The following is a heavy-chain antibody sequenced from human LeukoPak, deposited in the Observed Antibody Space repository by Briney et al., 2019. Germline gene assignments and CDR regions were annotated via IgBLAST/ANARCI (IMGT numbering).Heavy chain of an antibody. CDR2: ISYDGSNK. D-gene: IGHD1-1*01. J-gene: IGHJ5*02. Sequence: GGSLRLSCAASGFTFSSYAMHWVRQAPGKGLEWVAVISYDGSNKYYADSVKGRFTISRDNSKNTLYLQMNSLRAEDTAVYYCARDGSLRSTDNWFDPWGQGTLVTVSS. CDR3: ARDGSLRSTDNWFDP. V-gene: IGHV3-30-3*01. CDR1: GFTFSSYA.